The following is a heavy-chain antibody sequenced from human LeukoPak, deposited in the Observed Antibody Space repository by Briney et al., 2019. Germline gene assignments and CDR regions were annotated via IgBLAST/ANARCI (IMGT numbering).Heavy chain of an antibody. CDR3: ARGSWELRGNFDY. J-gene: IGHJ4*02. D-gene: IGHD1-26*01. CDR1: GGPVSSGIYY. Sequence: SETLSLTCSVSGGPVSSGIYYWSWIRQPPGKGLEWIGYIYYSGSTNYNPSLKSRVTMSVDTSKNQFSLKLSSVTAADTAVYYCARGSWELRGNFDYWGQGTLVTVSS. CDR2: IYYSGST. V-gene: IGHV4-61*01.